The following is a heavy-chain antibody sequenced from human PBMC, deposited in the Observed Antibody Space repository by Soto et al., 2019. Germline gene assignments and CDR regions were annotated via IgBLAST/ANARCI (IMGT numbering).Heavy chain of an antibody. CDR3: VLSGSWPDY. J-gene: IGHJ4*02. CDR2: IDPSDSYT. D-gene: IGHD3-10*01. Sequence: EVQLVQSGAEVKKPGESLRISCKGSGYSFTSYWLSWVRQMPGKGLEWMGTIDPSDSYTNYSPSFQGHVTIAADKSISTAYLKWSSVQASDAAVYFCVLSGSWPDYWGQGTLVTVAS. CDR1: GYSFTSYW. V-gene: IGHV5-10-1*01.